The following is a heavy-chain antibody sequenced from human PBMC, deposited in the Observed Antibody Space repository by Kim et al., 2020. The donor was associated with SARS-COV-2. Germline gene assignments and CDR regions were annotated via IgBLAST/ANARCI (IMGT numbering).Heavy chain of an antibody. J-gene: IGHJ4*02. CDR2: ISGSSTYI. D-gene: IGHD2-15*01. CDR3: AREDCGGGSCYWH. Sequence: GGSLRLSCATSGFIFNSYPMNWVRQAPGKGLEWVSGISGSSTYIFYADSVKGRFTISRDDATNSLYLQMNSLRAEDTAVYYCAREDCGGGSCYWHWGQGT. V-gene: IGHV3-21*01. CDR1: GFIFNSYP.